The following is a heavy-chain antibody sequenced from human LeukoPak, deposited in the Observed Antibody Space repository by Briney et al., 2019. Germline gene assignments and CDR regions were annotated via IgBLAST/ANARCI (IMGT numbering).Heavy chain of an antibody. D-gene: IGHD2-15*01. J-gene: IGHJ4*02. CDR3: AKIPRTYCSGGSCYPYY. V-gene: IGHV3-23*01. CDR2: ISGSGGST. CDR1: GFTFSSHA. Sequence: GGSLRLSCAASGFTFSSHAVSWVRQAPGRGLEWVSAISGSGGSTYYADSVKGRFTISRDNSKNTLYLQMNSLRAEDTAVYYCAKIPRTYCSGGSCYPYYWGEGTLVTVSS.